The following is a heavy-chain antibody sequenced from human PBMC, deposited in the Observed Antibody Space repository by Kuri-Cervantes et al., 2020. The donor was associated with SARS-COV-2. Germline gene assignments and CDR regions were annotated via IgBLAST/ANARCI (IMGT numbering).Heavy chain of an antibody. J-gene: IGHJ4*02. Sequence: ASVKVSCKASGYTFTSYGINWVRQATGQGLEWMGWMNPNSGNTGYAQKFQGRVTITRNTSISTAYMELSRLRSDDTAVYYCAREGITMVRGVTFDYWGQGTLVTVSS. D-gene: IGHD3-10*01. V-gene: IGHV1-8*03. CDR1: GYTFTSYG. CDR3: AREGITMVRGVTFDY. CDR2: MNPNSGNT.